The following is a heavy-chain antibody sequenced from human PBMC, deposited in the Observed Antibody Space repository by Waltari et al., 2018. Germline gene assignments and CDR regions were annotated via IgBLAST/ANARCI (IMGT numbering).Heavy chain of an antibody. D-gene: IGHD6-6*01. J-gene: IGHJ3*02. CDR3: ARAHSSSSGGDAFDI. V-gene: IGHV4-34*01. CDR1: GGSFSGYY. Sequence: QLQLQQWGAGLLKPSETLSLTCAVYGGSFSGYYWSWIRQPPGKGLEWIGEINHSGSTNYNPSLKSRVTISVYTSKNQFSLKLSSVTAADTAVYYCARAHSSSSGGDAFDIWGQG. CDR2: INHSGST.